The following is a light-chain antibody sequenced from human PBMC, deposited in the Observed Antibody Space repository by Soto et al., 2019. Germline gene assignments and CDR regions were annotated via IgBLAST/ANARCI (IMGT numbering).Light chain of an antibody. CDR3: QHYNNWPPWT. Sequence: EILMTQSPDSLSVSPGETATLSCRASQSLNTDLAWYQQKPGQAPRLLIYGASIRATGIPARFSGSGSGTEFTLTISSLQSEDFAVYYCQHYNNWPPWTFGQGTKVDIK. J-gene: IGKJ1*01. CDR1: QSLNTD. V-gene: IGKV3-15*01. CDR2: GAS.